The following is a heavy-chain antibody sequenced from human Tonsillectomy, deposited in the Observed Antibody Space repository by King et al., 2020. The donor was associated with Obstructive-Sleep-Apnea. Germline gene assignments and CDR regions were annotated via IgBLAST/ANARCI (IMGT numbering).Heavy chain of an antibody. D-gene: IGHD5-18*01. Sequence: VQLVESGAEVMKPGASVKVSCKASGYTFSGYYMHWVRQAPGKGLEWMGWINPYGGGTKYAQKFQGTVTMTRDTSINTAYMELSRLTSDDTAMYYCAIWLSGYFDYWGQGTLVTVSS. CDR1: GYTFSGYY. CDR2: INPYGGGT. J-gene: IGHJ4*02. CDR3: AIWLSGYFDY. V-gene: IGHV1-2*02.